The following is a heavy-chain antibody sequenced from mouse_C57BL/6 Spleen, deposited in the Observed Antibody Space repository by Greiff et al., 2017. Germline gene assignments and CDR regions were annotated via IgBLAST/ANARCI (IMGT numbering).Heavy chain of an antibody. J-gene: IGHJ2*01. V-gene: IGHV1-69*01. Sequence: QVQLKQPGAELVMPGASVKLSCKASGYTFTSYWMHWVKQRPGQGLEWIGEIDPSDSYTNYNQKFKGKSTLTVDKSSSTAYMQLSSLTSEDSAVYYCARDSSGQYYFDYWGQGTTLTVSS. CDR3: ARDSSGQYYFDY. CDR2: IDPSDSYT. D-gene: IGHD3-2*02. CDR1: GYTFTSYW.